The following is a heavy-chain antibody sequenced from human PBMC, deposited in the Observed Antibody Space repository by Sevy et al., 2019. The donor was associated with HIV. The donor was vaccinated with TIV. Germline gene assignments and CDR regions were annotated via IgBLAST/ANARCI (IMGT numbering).Heavy chain of an antibody. J-gene: IGHJ4*02. Sequence: GGSLRLFCAASGFTFSSYSMNWVRQAPGKGLEWLSCITSSSSYIDYADSVRGRFTISRDNTRNSLYVQMNSLRDEDTAVYYCARGSGSGSWLIDYWGQGTLVTVSS. D-gene: IGHD6-13*01. CDR1: GFTFSSYS. CDR3: ARGSGSGSWLIDY. V-gene: IGHV3-48*02. CDR2: ITSSSSYI.